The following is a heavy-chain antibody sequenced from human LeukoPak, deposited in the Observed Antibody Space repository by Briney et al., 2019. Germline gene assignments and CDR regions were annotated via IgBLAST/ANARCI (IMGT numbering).Heavy chain of an antibody. J-gene: IGHJ4*01. D-gene: IGHD3-22*01. V-gene: IGHV4-31*03. Sequence: SETLSLTCTVSGGSISRGGYYWSWSRQHPGKGLEWIGYIYYSGSTYYNPSLKSRVTISVDTSKNQFSLKLSSVTAADTAVYYCARLSDYYDSSGYLDWAQGTLVTVSS. CDR2: IYYSGST. CDR1: GGSISRGGYY. CDR3: ARLSDYYDSSGYLD.